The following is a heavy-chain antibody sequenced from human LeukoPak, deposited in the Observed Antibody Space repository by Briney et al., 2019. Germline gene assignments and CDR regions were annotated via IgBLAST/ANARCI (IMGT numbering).Heavy chain of an antibody. Sequence: GGSLRLSCAASGFTFSRDAMSWVRQAPGKGLEWVSAISGSGGSTYYADSVKGRFSISRDNSKNTLYLQMNSLRAEDTAVYYCAKEPFGDYLADYWGQGTLVTVSS. V-gene: IGHV3-23*01. D-gene: IGHD4-17*01. CDR3: AKEPFGDYLADY. CDR1: GFTFSRDA. J-gene: IGHJ4*02. CDR2: ISGSGGST.